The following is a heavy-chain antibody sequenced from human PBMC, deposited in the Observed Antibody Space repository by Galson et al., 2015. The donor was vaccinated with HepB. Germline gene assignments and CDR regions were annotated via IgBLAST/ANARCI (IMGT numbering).Heavy chain of an antibody. V-gene: IGHV4-39*07. Sequence: ETLSLTCTVSGGSISSSSYYWGWIRQPPGKGLEWIGSIYYSGSTYYNPSLKSRVTISVDTSKNQFSLKLSSVTAADTAVYYCARDRSNIPDYWGQGTLVTVSS. CDR3: ARDRSNIPDY. D-gene: IGHD2-8*01. CDR2: IYYSGST. CDR1: GGSISSSSYY. J-gene: IGHJ4*02.